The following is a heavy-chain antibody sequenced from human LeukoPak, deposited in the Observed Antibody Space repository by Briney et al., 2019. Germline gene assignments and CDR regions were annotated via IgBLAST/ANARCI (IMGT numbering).Heavy chain of an antibody. CDR2: IYYSGST. CDR1: GGSISSSSYY. D-gene: IGHD3-3*01. J-gene: IGHJ5*01. Sequence: SETLSLTCTVSGGSISSSSYYWGWIRQPPGRGLEWIGSIYYSGSTYYNPSLKSRVTISVDTSKNQFSLKLSSVTAADTAVYYCARQGGYYDFWSGYYSPTNWFDSWGQGTLVTVSS. CDR3: ARQGGYYDFWSGYYSPTNWFDS. V-gene: IGHV4-39*07.